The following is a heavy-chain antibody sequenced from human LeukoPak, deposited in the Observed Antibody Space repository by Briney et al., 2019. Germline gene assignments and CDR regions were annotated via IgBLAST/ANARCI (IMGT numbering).Heavy chain of an antibody. Sequence: GGSLRLSCAASGFTFSSYGMHWVRQAPGKGLEWVAVIWYDGSNKYYADSVKGRFTISRDNSKNTLYLQMNSLRAEDTAVYYCARDRVGGNYVFDYWGQGTLVTVSS. J-gene: IGHJ4*02. CDR3: ARDRVGGNYVFDY. V-gene: IGHV3-33*01. CDR2: IWYDGSNK. D-gene: IGHD1-26*01. CDR1: GFTFSSYG.